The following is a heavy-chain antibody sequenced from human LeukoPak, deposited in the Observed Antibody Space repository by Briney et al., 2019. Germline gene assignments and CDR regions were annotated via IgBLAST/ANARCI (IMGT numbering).Heavy chain of an antibody. D-gene: IGHD2-15*01. CDR3: ARNAATSEYFQH. Sequence: ASVKVSCKASGYTFTSYDIKWVRQATGQGLEWMGWMNPNSGNTGYAQKFQGRVTMTRNTSISTAYMELSSLRSEDTAVYYCARNAATSEYFQHWGQGTLVTVSS. CDR1: GYTFTSYD. V-gene: IGHV1-8*01. CDR2: MNPNSGNT. J-gene: IGHJ1*01.